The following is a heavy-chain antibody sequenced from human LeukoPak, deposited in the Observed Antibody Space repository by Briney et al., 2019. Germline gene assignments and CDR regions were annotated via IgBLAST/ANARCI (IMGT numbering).Heavy chain of an antibody. Sequence: GGSLRLSCAASGFTFSSYAMHWVRQAPGKGLEWVAVISYAGSNKYYADSVKGRFTISRDNSKNTLYLQMNSLRAEDTAVYYCAKNPTLRGELGHWGQGTLVTVSS. CDR1: GFTFSSYA. V-gene: IGHV3-30-3*02. CDR2: ISYAGSNK. J-gene: IGHJ4*02. CDR3: AKNPTLRGELGH. D-gene: IGHD3-10*01.